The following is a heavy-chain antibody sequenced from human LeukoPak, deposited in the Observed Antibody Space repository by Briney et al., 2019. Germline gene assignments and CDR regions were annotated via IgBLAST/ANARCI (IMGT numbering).Heavy chain of an antibody. CDR1: GYTFTSYG. CDR2: ISAYNGNT. Sequence: GASVKVSCKASGYTFTSYGISWVRQAPGQGLEWMGWISAYNGNTNYARKLQGRVTMTTDTSTSTAYMELRSLRSDDTAVYYCARDGVVATLGAPQLGYGGRGPLAAVSP. V-gene: IGHV1-18*01. D-gene: IGHD2-15*01. CDR3: ARDGVVATLGAPQLGY. J-gene: IGHJ4*02.